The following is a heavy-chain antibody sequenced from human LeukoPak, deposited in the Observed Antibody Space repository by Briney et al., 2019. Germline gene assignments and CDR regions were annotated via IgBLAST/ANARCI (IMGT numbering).Heavy chain of an antibody. CDR2: INPNSGGT. D-gene: IGHD4-17*01. Sequence: ASVKVSCKASGYTFTGYYMHWVRQAPGQGLGWMGWINPNSGGTNYAQKFQGRVTMTRDTSISTAYMELSRLRSDDTAVYYCARRVTTSYYFDYWGQGTLVTVSS. CDR3: ARRVTTSYYFDY. J-gene: IGHJ4*02. CDR1: GYTFTGYY. V-gene: IGHV1-2*02.